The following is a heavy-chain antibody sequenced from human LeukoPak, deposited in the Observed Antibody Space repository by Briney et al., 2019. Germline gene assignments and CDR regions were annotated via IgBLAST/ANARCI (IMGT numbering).Heavy chain of an antibody. CDR2: LYSGSST. CDR1: GFSVSIKY. Sequence: GGSLRLSCEGSGFSVSIKYMNWVRQAPGKGLEWVSILYSGSSTYYTDSVKGRFTVSRDDSKNTLYLHMNSLGVEDTAVYYCARVGDHYHWYLDVWGRGTLVTVSS. J-gene: IGHJ2*01. V-gene: IGHV3-53*01. D-gene: IGHD3-10*01. CDR3: ARVGDHYHWYLDV.